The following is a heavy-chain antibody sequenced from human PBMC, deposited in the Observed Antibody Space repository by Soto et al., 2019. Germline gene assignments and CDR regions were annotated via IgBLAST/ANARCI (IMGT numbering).Heavy chain of an antibody. J-gene: IGHJ4*02. Sequence: QITLKESGPPLVKPTQTLTLTCTFSGFSLSTSGVGVGWIRQPPGKALEWLALIYWDDDKRYSPSLKSRLTITKDTSKNQVVLTMTNMDPVDTATYYCAHWYYYDSSGYYRYYFDYWGQGTLDTVSS. D-gene: IGHD3-22*01. CDR1: GFSLSTSGVG. CDR2: IYWDDDK. V-gene: IGHV2-5*02. CDR3: AHWYYYDSSGYYRYYFDY.